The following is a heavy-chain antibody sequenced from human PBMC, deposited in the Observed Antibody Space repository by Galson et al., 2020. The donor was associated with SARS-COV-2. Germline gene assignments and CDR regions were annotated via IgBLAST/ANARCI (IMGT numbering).Heavy chain of an antibody. V-gene: IGHV5-51*01. CDR2: IYPGDSDT. CDR3: ARTGGLARGVFDY. Sequence: GESLKISCKGSGYSFTDYWIGWVRQTPGKALEWMGIIYPGDSDTRYSPSSQGQVIISVDKSINTAFLQWTSVKASDTAIYYCARTGGLARGVFDYWGQGTQVIVSS. J-gene: IGHJ4*02. CDR1: GYSFTDYW. D-gene: IGHD3-10*01.